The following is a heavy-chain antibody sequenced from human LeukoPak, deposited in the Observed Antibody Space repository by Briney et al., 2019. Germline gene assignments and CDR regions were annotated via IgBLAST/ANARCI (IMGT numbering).Heavy chain of an antibody. CDR2: IYYSDNT. J-gene: IGHJ4*02. CDR3: ARVVHGSIAAAGKPYFDY. CDR1: GGSISSGGYY. V-gene: IGHV4-31*03. D-gene: IGHD6-13*01. Sequence: SETLSLTCTVSGGSISSGGYYWSWIRQHPGKGLEWIGNIYYSDNTYYNSSLNSRVTISVDTSKNQFSLKLSSVTAADTAVYYCARVVHGSIAAAGKPYFDYWGQGTLVTVSS.